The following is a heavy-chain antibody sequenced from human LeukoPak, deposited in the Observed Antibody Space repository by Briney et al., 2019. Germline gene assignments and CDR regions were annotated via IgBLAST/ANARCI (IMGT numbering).Heavy chain of an antibody. CDR1: GDSFTGYY. CDR2: INPNSGGT. Sequence: ASVKVSCKASGDSFTGYYMHWVRQAPGEGLEWMGWINPNSGGTNYAQKFQGRVTMTRDTSISTAYMELSRLRSDDTAVYYCASDSVPPYYDILTAWGQGTLVTVSS. V-gene: IGHV1-2*02. CDR3: ASDSVPPYYDILTA. D-gene: IGHD3-9*01. J-gene: IGHJ5*02.